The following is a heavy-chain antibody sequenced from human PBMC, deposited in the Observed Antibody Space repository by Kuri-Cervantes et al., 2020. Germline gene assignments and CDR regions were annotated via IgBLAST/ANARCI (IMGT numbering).Heavy chain of an antibody. J-gene: IGHJ5*02. Sequence: GESLKISCAASGLSFRSYDIYWVRQALGKGLEWVAVISPDGHNKSYGDSVKGRFTISRDNAKNTLYLQMNSLRADDTAVYYCARAGTVAGRNWFDPWGQGTLVTVSS. D-gene: IGHD6-19*01. CDR1: GLSFRSYD. V-gene: IGHV3-30-3*01. CDR3: ARAGTVAGRNWFDP. CDR2: ISPDGHNK.